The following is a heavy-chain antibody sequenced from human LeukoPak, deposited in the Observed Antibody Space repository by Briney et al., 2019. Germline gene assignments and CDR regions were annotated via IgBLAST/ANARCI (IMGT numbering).Heavy chain of an antibody. J-gene: IGHJ2*01. Sequence: SETLSLTCAVSGGSISNDNWWSWVRQPPGKGLEWIGEIYHSGSTNFNPSLKSRVTISVDTSKNQFSLKLSSVTAADTAVYYCARVYYSNSYDYWYFDLWGRGTLVTVSS. CDR2: IYHSGST. CDR1: GGSISNDNW. V-gene: IGHV4-4*02. CDR3: ARVYYSNSYDYWYFDL. D-gene: IGHD6-13*01.